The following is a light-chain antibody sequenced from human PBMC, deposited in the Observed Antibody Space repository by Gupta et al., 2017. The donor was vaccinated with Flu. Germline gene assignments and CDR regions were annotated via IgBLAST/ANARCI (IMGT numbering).Light chain of an antibody. CDR2: TAS. Sequence: PSSLSASVGDRVTITCRASQSISNYLSWYEQKPGKAPKLLIYTASNLQSGVPSRFSGSGSGSDFTLTISSLQLEDSATYYCQQTYSTPRTFGQGTKVEIK. CDR3: QQTYSTPRT. CDR1: QSISNY. V-gene: IGKV1-39*01. J-gene: IGKJ1*01.